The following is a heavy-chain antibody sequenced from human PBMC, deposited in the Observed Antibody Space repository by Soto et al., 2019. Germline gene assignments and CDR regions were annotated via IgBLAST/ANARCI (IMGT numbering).Heavy chain of an antibody. J-gene: IGHJ6*02. D-gene: IGHD6-13*01. CDR2: INAGNGNT. CDR1: GYTFTRYA. CDR3: ARDIQGGSSSWLYYYYYGMDV. V-gene: IGHV1-3*01. Sequence: QVQLVQSGAEVKKPGASVKVSCKASGYTFTRYAMHWVRQAPGQRLEWMGWINAGNGNTKYSQKFQGRVTISRDTSASTAYMELSSLRSEDTAVYHCARDIQGGSSSWLYYYYYGMDVRGQGTTVTVSS.